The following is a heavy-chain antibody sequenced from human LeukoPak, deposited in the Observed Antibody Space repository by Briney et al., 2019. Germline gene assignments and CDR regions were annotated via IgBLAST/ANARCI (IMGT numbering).Heavy chain of an antibody. J-gene: IGHJ3*02. Sequence: GRSLRLSCTASGFTFGDYAMSWVRQAPGKGLVWVSRISSAGTGTTYADSVKGRFTISRDNAKNTLYLQMNSLRADDTAVYYCARTYDFGRGPPGDAFDNWGPGTLVIVSS. V-gene: IGHV3-74*01. CDR2: ISSAGTGT. D-gene: IGHD3-3*01. CDR3: ARTYDFGRGPPGDAFDN. CDR1: GFTFGDYA.